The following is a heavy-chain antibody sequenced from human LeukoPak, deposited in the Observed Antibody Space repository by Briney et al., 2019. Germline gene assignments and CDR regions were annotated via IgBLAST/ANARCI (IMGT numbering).Heavy chain of an antibody. D-gene: IGHD3-10*01. CDR1: GFTFSSYG. CDR3: AKGGRITMLRGVQRDHYFDY. V-gene: IGHV3-30*02. J-gene: IGHJ4*02. Sequence: GGSLRLSCGVSGFTFSSYGMHWVRQAPGKGLEWVAYIRYDGSNRHYADSVKGRFTISRDNSKNTLYLQMNSLRVEDTAVYYCAKGGRITMLRGVQRDHYFDYWGQGTLVTVSS. CDR2: IRYDGSNR.